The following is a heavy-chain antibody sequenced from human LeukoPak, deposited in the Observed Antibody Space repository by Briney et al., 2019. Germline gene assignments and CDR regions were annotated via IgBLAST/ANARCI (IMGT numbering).Heavy chain of an antibody. CDR1: GFTFSGYN. Sequence: GGSLRLSCAASGFTFSGYNMNWVRQAPGKGLEWVSYISSTGSTKYYADSVKGRFTISRDNAKNSLYLQMNSLRAEDTAVYYCARDDCNGGSCYPDYWGQGTLLTVSS. CDR3: ARDDCNGGSCYPDY. V-gene: IGHV3-48*03. CDR2: ISSTGSTK. D-gene: IGHD2-15*01. J-gene: IGHJ4*02.